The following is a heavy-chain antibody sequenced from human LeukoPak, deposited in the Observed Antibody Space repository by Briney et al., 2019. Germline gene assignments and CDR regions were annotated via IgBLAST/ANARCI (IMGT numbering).Heavy chain of an antibody. J-gene: IGHJ6*03. CDR1: GLTFSSYG. V-gene: IGHV3-30*02. CDR3: AKRSGSGSFGYYYMDV. Sequence: GGSLRLSCAASGLTFSSYGMHWVRQAPGKGLEWVAFIRYDGSNKYYADSVKGRFTISRDNSKNTLYLQMNSLRAEDTAVYYCAKRSGSGSFGYYYMDVWGKGTTVTVSS. CDR2: IRYDGSNK. D-gene: IGHD3-10*01.